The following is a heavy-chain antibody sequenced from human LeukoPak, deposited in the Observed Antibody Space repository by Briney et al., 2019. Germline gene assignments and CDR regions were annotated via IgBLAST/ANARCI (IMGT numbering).Heavy chain of an antibody. CDR2: MSYDGSNK. V-gene: IGHV3-30*04. J-gene: IGHJ3*02. CDR3: ARDPPYYYDSSGYFGAFDI. CDR1: GFTFSSYA. D-gene: IGHD3-22*01. Sequence: PGRSLRLSCITSGFTFSSYAMHWVRQAPGKGLEWVAVMSYDGSNKYYADSVKGRFTISRDNSKNTLYLQMNSLRAEDTAVYYCARDPPYYYDSSGYFGAFDIWGQGTMVTVSS.